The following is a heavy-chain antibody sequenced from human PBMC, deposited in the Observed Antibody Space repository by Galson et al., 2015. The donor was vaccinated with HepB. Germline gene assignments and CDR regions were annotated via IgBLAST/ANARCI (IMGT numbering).Heavy chain of an antibody. Sequence: SLRLSCAASGFTFSHYWMHGVRQAPEKGLVWVSRINRDGRSTSYADSVKGRFTISRDNAKNTLYLQMNSLRAEDTAVYYCARYNWNDDHFDYWGQGTLVTVSS. J-gene: IGHJ4*02. CDR1: GFTFSHYW. CDR3: ARYNWNDDHFDY. V-gene: IGHV3-74*01. CDR2: INRDGRST. D-gene: IGHD1-20*01.